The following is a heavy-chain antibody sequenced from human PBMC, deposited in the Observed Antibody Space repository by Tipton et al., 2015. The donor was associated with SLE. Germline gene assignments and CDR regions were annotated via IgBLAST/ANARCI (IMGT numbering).Heavy chain of an antibody. V-gene: IGHV5-51*03. D-gene: IGHD3-10*01. CDR3: ARDRGAGVYYFNY. Sequence: QLVQSGAEVKKPGESLKISCQVSGYSFTGYWIAWVRQMPGKGLEWMGIIYPGDSDTRYNPSFEGQVTISADKSNSATYLQWSSLKASDTAMYYCARDRGAGVYYFNYWGQGTLVTVSS. J-gene: IGHJ4*02. CDR1: GYSFTGYW. CDR2: IYPGDSDT.